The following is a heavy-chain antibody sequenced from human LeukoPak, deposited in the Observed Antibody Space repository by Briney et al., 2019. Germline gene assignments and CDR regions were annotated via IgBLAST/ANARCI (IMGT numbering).Heavy chain of an antibody. CDR1: GYTLTELS. CDR3: ATSSGNYDSSGYSYAFDI. D-gene: IGHD3-22*01. Sequence: ASVKVSCKVSGYTLTELSMHWVRQAPGKGLEWMGGFDPEDGETIYAQKFQGRVTMTEDTSTDTAYMELSSLRSEDTAVYHCATSSGNYDSSGYSYAFDIWGQGTMVTVSS. CDR2: FDPEDGET. J-gene: IGHJ3*02. V-gene: IGHV1-24*01.